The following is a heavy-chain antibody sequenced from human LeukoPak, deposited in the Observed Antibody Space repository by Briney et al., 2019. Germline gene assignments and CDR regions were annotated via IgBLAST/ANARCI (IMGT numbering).Heavy chain of an antibody. D-gene: IGHD3-10*01. CDR3: ARVWFGELYVPMDV. CDR1: GFTFSSYG. Sequence: TGGSLRLSCAASGFTFSSYGMHWVRQAPGKGLEWVAVISYDGSNKYYADSVKGRFTISRDNSKNTLCLQMNSLRAEDTAVYYCARVWFGELYVPMDVWGKGTTVTVSS. CDR2: ISYDGSNK. V-gene: IGHV3-30*19. J-gene: IGHJ6*04.